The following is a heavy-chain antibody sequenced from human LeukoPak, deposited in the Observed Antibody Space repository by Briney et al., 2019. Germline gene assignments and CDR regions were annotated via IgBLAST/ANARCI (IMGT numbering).Heavy chain of an antibody. CDR2: ISSSGSTI. D-gene: IGHD6-19*01. V-gene: IGHV3-48*03. CDR1: GFTFSSYE. Sequence: PGGSLRLSCAASGFTFSSYEMNWVRQAPGKGLKWVSYISSSGSTIYYADSVKGRFTISRDNAKNSLYLQMNSLRAEDTAVYYCASAVVSGWYFLDYWGQGTLVTVSS. J-gene: IGHJ4*02. CDR3: ASAVVSGWYFLDY.